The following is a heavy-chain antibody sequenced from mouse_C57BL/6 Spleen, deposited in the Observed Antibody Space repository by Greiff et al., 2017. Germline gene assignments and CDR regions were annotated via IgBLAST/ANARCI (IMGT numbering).Heavy chain of an antibody. CDR3: ARSSNWGHFDY. J-gene: IGHJ2*01. Sequence: VQLQQSGPGLVKPSQSLSLTCSVTGYSITSGYYWNWIRQFPGNKLEWMGYISYDGSNNYNPSLKNRISITRDTSKNQFFLKLNSVTTEDTATYYCARSSNWGHFDYWGQGTTLTVSS. D-gene: IGHD4-1*01. V-gene: IGHV3-6*01. CDR1: GYSITSGYY. CDR2: ISYDGSN.